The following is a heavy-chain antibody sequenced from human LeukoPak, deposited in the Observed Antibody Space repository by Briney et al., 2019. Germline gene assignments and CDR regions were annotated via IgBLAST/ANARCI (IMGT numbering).Heavy chain of an antibody. D-gene: IGHD2-2*01. CDR3: ARGEVNGSSTSCYFNDY. Sequence: NPSETLSLTCAVYGGSFRGYYGRWIRQPPGKGLEWIGEINHCGSTNYNPSLKSRATTSVDTSKNQFSLKLSSVTAADTAVYYCARGEVNGSSTSCYFNDYWGEGTLVTASS. CDR2: INHCGST. CDR1: GGSFRGYY. V-gene: IGHV4-34*01. J-gene: IGHJ4*02.